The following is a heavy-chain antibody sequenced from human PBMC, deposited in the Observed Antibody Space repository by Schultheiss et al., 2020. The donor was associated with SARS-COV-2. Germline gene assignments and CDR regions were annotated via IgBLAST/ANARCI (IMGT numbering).Heavy chain of an antibody. Sequence: ASVKVSCTASGYTFTAYYIHWLRQAPGQGLEWMGRINPNSGGTNYAQKFQGRVTMTRDTSISTAYMELSRLRSDDTAVYYCARGGYYYYMDVWGKGTTVTVSS. CDR1: GYTFTAYY. V-gene: IGHV1-2*06. CDR3: ARGGYYYYMDV. J-gene: IGHJ6*03. CDR2: INPNSGGT.